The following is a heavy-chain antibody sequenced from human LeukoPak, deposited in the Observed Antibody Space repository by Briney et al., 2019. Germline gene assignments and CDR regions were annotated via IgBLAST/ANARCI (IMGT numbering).Heavy chain of an antibody. CDR3: ARDSYNYYDSNNYYFLDS. CDR2: IYSSGST. Sequence: SETLSLTCTASGDSIRSYCWSWIRQAAGKGLEWIGCIYSSGSTNYNPSLKSRVTMSVDTSKNQFSLKLRSVNATDTAVYYCARDSYNYYDSNNYYFLDSWGQGILVTVSS. J-gene: IGHJ4*02. D-gene: IGHD3-22*01. CDR1: GDSIRSYC. V-gene: IGHV4-4*07.